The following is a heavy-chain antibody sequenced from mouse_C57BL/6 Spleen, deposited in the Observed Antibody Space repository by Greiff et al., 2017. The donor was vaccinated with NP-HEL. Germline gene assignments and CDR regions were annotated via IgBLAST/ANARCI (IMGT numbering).Heavy chain of an antibody. Sequence: EVKLVESGGGLVKPGGSLKLSCAASGFTFSSYAMSWVRQTPEKRLEWVATISDGGSYTYYPDNVKGRFTISRDNAKNNLYLQMSHLKSEDTAMYYWARERGIYYGYFDVWGTGTTVTVSS. CDR1: GFTFSSYA. D-gene: IGHD1-1*01. J-gene: IGHJ1*03. CDR3: ARERGIYYGYFDV. CDR2: ISDGGSYT. V-gene: IGHV5-4*01.